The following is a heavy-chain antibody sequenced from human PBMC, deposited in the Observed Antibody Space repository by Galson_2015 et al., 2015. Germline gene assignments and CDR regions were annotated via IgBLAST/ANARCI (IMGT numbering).Heavy chain of an antibody. CDR2: ISGRGGST. Sequence: SLRLSCDASGFTFSSYAMSWVRQAPGKGLEWVSGISGRGGSTYYADSVKGSFTISRDNSKNTLYLQMNSLRAEYTAVYYCEKVPQRSDYIDYWGQGTLVTVSS. CDR1: GFTFSSYA. V-gene: IGHV3-23*01. CDR3: EKVPQRSDYIDY. J-gene: IGHJ4*02. D-gene: IGHD2-15*01.